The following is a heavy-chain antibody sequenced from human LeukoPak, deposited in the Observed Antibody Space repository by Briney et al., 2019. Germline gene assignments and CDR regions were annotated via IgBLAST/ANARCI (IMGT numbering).Heavy chain of an antibody. CDR3: ARDSLWFGEFAYFDY. V-gene: IGHV4-39*07. Sequence: PSETLSLTCTVSGGSISSYYWGWIRQPPGKGLEWIGSIYYSGTSYYYPSLKSRVTMSVDTSKNQFSLKLSSVTAADTAVYYCARDSLWFGEFAYFDYWGLGTLVTVSS. CDR2: IYYSGTS. J-gene: IGHJ4*02. CDR1: GGSISSYY. D-gene: IGHD3-10*01.